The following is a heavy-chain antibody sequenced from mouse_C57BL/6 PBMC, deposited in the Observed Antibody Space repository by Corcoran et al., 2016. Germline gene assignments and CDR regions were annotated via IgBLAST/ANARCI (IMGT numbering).Heavy chain of an antibody. CDR3: ARDSNWYFDV. J-gene: IGHJ1*03. Sequence: IQLVQSGPELKKPGETVKISCKASGYTFTTYGMSWMKLAPGKGLKWMGWMNIYSGVPTYADDFKGRFALSLETSASTAYLEINNLKSEDTATYVCARDSNWYFDVWGIGTTVTASS. CDR2: MNIYSGVP. CDR1: GYTFTTYG. V-gene: IGHV9-3*01. D-gene: IGHD2-5*01.